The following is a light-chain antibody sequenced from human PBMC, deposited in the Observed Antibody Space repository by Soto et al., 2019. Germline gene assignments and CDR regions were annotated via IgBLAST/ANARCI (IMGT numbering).Light chain of an antibody. CDR1: QPLCSTH. Sequence: EIVVTQSPGSLSLSPGERATLSFKASQPLCSTHLAWYQQRPGQAPRLLIYGASSRATGIPDRFSGSGSGTDFTLTISRLEPEDFAVYYCQDYGSSRTFGEGTKVEIK. CDR2: GAS. V-gene: IGKV3-20*01. CDR3: QDYGSSRT. J-gene: IGKJ1*01.